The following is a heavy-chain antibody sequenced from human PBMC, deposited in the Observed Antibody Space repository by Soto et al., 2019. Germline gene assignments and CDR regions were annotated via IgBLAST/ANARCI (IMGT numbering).Heavy chain of an antibody. Sequence: EVQLVESGGGLVKPGGSLRLSCAASGFTFSSYSMNWVRQAPGKGLEWVSSISSSSSYIYYADSVKGRFTISRDNAKNSLYLQMNSLRAEDTAVYYCARDRRYYDFWSCYLDQNDAFDIWGQGTMVTVSS. V-gene: IGHV3-21*01. D-gene: IGHD3-3*01. J-gene: IGHJ3*02. CDR1: GFTFSSYS. CDR2: ISSSSSYI. CDR3: ARDRRYYDFWSCYLDQNDAFDI.